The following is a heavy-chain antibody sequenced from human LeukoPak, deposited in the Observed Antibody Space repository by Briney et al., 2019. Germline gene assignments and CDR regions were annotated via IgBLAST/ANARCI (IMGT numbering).Heavy chain of an antibody. CDR3: ARMYSSSPYYFDY. CDR1: GGSISSYY. V-gene: IGHV4-59*01. Sequence: SETLSLTCTVSGGSISSYYWRWIRRPPGKGLEYIGYIYYSGSTNYNPSLQSRVTISVDTSKNQFSLKLSSVTTADTAVYYCARMYSSSPYYFDYWGQGTLVTVSS. D-gene: IGHD6-6*01. J-gene: IGHJ4*02. CDR2: IYYSGST.